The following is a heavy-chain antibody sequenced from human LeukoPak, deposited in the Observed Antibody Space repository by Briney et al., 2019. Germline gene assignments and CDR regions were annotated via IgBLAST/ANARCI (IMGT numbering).Heavy chain of an antibody. CDR1: GIRFSGSG. D-gene: IGHD6-19*01. CDR2: IQNHGGDK. V-gene: IGHV3-30*02. CDR3: AREGGVVVAGTFDY. Sequence: GGSLRLSCAASGIRFSGSGMHWVRQAPGKGLEWVSFIQNHGGDKNYADSVKGRFTVSRDNSQNTVYLRMNTLRPEDTAVYYCAREGGVVVAGTFDYWGQGTLVTVSS. J-gene: IGHJ4*02.